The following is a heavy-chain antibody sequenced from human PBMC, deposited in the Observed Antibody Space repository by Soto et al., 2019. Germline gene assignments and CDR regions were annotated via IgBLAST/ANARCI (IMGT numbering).Heavy chain of an antibody. CDR1: GGTFSSYT. J-gene: IGHJ2*01. CDR3: AGGNSRWLHLWYFDL. Sequence: QVQLVQSGAEVKKPGSSVTVSCKASGGTFSSYTISWVRQAPGQGLEWMGGIIPIFGTANYAQKFQGRVTITADESTSTAYMELSSLRSEDTAVYYCAGGNSRWLHLWYFDLWGRGTLVTVSS. CDR2: IIPIFGTA. V-gene: IGHV1-69*12. D-gene: IGHD5-12*01.